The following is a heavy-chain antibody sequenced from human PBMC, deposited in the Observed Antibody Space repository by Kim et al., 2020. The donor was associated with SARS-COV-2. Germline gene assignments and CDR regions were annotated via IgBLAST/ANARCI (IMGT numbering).Heavy chain of an antibody. J-gene: IGHJ4*02. V-gene: IGHV3-11*05. CDR3: AKVAGEVRVYFDD. D-gene: IGHD3-10*01. Sequence: ADSVHGRFIISRDTAKNDLYLQMDGVSAEDTALYYCAKVAGEVRVYFDDWGQGTLVSVSS.